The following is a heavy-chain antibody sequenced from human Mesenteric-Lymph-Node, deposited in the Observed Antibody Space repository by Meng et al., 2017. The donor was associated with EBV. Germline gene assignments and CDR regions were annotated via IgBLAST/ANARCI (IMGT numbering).Heavy chain of an antibody. CDR3: ASYSSSNLYYYYGMDV. J-gene: IGHJ6*02. CDR2: ISAYNGNT. D-gene: IGHD6-6*01. CDR1: GYTFTSYG. Sequence: QVQLVQAGAEVKKPGASVKVSCKASGYTFTSYGSSWVRQAPGQGLEWMGWISAYNGNTNYAQKLQGRVTMTTDTSTSTAYMELRSLRSDDTAVYYCASYSSSNLYYYYGMDVWGQGTTVTVSS. V-gene: IGHV1-18*01.